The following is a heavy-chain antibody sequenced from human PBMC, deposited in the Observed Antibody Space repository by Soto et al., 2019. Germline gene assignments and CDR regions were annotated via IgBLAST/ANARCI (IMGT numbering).Heavy chain of an antibody. CDR2: INAGNGNT. CDR3: ARPLRGAVAGTGDAFDI. J-gene: IGHJ3*02. D-gene: IGHD6-19*01. CDR1: GYTFTSYA. V-gene: IGHV1-3*01. Sequence: ASVKVSCKASGYTFTSYAMHWVRQAPGQRLEGMGWINAGNGNTKYSQKFQGRVTITRDTSASTAYMELSSLRSEDTAVYYCARPLRGAVAGTGDAFDIWGQGTMVTVSS.